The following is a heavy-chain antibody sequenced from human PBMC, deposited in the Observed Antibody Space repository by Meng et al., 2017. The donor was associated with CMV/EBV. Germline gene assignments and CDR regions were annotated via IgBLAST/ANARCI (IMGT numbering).Heavy chain of an antibody. CDR2: ISCDGSNK. CDR3: ARTPVADTAMVHYYYYGMDV. V-gene: IGHV3-30-3*01. J-gene: IGHJ6*02. CDR1: GFTFSSYA. Sequence: GGSLRLSCAASGFTFSSYAMHWVHQAPGKGLEWVAVISCDGSNKYYADSVKGRFTISRDNSKNTLYLQMNSLRAEDTAVYYCARTPVADTAMVHYYYYGMDVWGQGTTVTVSS. D-gene: IGHD5-18*01.